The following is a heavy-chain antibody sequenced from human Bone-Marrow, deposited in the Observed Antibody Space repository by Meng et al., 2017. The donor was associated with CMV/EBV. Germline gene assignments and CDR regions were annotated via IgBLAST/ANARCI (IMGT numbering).Heavy chain of an antibody. J-gene: IGHJ3*02. CDR3: ARLSGSGWWGFAFDI. CDR1: GGSISSYY. CDR2: IYYSGST. Sequence: SETLSPTCTVSGGSISSYYWSWIRQPPGKGLEWIGYIYYSGSTNYNPALKSRVTISVDTSKNPFSLKMSSVTVADTDVYYFARLSGSGWWGFAFDIWVQGTMVTVSS. V-gene: IGHV4-59*01. D-gene: IGHD6-19*01.